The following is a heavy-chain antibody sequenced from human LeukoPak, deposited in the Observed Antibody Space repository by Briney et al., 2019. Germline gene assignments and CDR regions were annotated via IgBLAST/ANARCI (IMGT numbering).Heavy chain of an antibody. Sequence: ASVKVSCKASGYTFTGYYMHWVRQAPGQGLEWMGWINPNSGGTNYAQKFQGRVTITRNTSISTAYTELSSLRSEDTAVYYCARLGGSYYPNYYYMDVWGKGTTVTVSS. CDR1: GYTFTGYY. D-gene: IGHD1-26*01. J-gene: IGHJ6*03. CDR3: ARLGGSYYPNYYYMDV. V-gene: IGHV1-2*02. CDR2: INPNSGGT.